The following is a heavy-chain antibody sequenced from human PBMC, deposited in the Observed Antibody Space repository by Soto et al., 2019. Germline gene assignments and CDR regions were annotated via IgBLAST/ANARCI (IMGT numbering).Heavy chain of an antibody. D-gene: IGHD6-6*01. V-gene: IGHV4-34*01. CDR1: GGSLSRYN. J-gene: IGHJ5*02. Sequence: KSSETRSVNGGVSGGSLSRYNWSWIRQPPGKGLEWMGQIHHSGSPNYNPPLKSRVTISVHTSKNQFSLKLSSVTAADTAVYYCATLGGAPLVHWFDPWGQGTLVTVSS. CDR3: ATLGGAPLVHWFDP. CDR2: IHHSGSP.